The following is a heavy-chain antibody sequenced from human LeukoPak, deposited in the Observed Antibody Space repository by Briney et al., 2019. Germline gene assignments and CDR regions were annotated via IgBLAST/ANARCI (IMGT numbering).Heavy chain of an antibody. V-gene: IGHV5-51*01. D-gene: IGHD6-13*01. J-gene: IGHJ6*03. Sequence: GESLKISCKGSGYSFTNYWIGWVRQMPGKGLEWMGIIYPGDSDTRYSPSFQGQVTISADKSISTAYLQWSSLKASDTAMYYCARVAAGGPYYYYYMDVWGKGTTVTVSS. CDR2: IYPGDSDT. CDR3: ARVAAGGPYYYYYMDV. CDR1: GYSFTNYW.